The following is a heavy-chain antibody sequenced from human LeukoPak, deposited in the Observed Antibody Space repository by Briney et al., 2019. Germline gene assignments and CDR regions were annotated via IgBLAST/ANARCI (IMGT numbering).Heavy chain of an antibody. CDR3: AKDRRYSSGCYDY. D-gene: IGHD6-19*01. CDR1: GFTVSSNY. J-gene: IGHJ4*02. V-gene: IGHV3-53*01. Sequence: GGSLRLSCAASGFTVSSNYMSWVRQAPGKGLEWVSVIYSGGSTYYADSVKGRFTISRDNSKNTLYLQMNSLRAEDTAVYYCAKDRRYSSGCYDYWGQGTLVTVSS. CDR2: IYSGGST.